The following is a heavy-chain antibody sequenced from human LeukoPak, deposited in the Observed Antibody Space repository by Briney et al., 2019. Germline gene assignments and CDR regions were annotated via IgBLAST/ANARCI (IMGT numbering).Heavy chain of an antibody. V-gene: IGHV4-38-2*02. Sequence: SETLSLTCTVSGYSISSGYYWGWIRQPPGKGLEWIGSIYHSGSTYYNPSLKSRVTISVDTSKNQFSLKLSSVTAADTAVYYCARDLRISYGVPYFDYWGQGTLVTVSS. CDR3: ARDLRISYGVPYFDY. J-gene: IGHJ4*02. CDR2: IYHSGST. D-gene: IGHD5-18*01. CDR1: GYSISSGYY.